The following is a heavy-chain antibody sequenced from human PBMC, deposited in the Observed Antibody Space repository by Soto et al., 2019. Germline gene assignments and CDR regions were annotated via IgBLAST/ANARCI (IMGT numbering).Heavy chain of an antibody. CDR3: TATPRNGMGV. J-gene: IGHJ6*02. Sequence: EVQLVESGGGLVQPGGSLRLACAGSGFRVSDYWMHWGGQAPGKGLVWVSRVSNEGSKEYADFVKGRFTLSKDNAKNTLYLEMDSLSVEDTALYYCTATPRNGMGVWGQGTKVTVAS. V-gene: IGHV3-74*01. CDR1: GFRVSDYW. CDR2: VSNEGSK.